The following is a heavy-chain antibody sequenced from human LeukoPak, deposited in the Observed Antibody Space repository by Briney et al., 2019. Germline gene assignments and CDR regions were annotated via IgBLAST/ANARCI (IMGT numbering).Heavy chain of an antibody. Sequence: GGSLRLSCAASGFTFSSNSMNWVRQPPGKGLEWVSSIDSSGRDTYYAGSVKGRFTISRDNAKNSLYLQMNSLRAEDTAVYYCARDTYSSNWNPLGYWGQGTLVTVSS. J-gene: IGHJ4*02. CDR1: GFTFSSNS. CDR3: ARDTYSSNWNPLGY. D-gene: IGHD6-13*01. V-gene: IGHV3-21*01. CDR2: IDSSGRDT.